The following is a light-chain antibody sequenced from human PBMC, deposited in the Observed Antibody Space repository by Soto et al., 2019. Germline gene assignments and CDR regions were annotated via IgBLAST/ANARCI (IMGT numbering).Light chain of an antibody. CDR2: AAS. Sequence: DIQMTQSPSSLSASVGARVTITCRSSQSISSYLNWYQQKAWKAPKLLIYAASSLQSGVPSRFSGSGSGTDFTVTISSLQPDDFATYYCQQYNSYPWTFGQGTKVDIK. CDR3: QQYNSYPWT. J-gene: IGKJ1*01. CDR1: QSISSY. V-gene: IGKV1-39*01.